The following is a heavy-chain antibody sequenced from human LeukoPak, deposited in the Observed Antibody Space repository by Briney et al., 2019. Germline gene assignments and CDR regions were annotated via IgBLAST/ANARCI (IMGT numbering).Heavy chain of an antibody. Sequence: PGGSLRLSCAASGFTFDDYAMHWVRQAPGKGLEWVSGISWNSGSIGYADSVKGRFTISRDNAKNSLYLQMNSLRAEDTALYYCAKVNYYDSSGYYLEVYFDYWGQGTLVTVSS. J-gene: IGHJ4*02. CDR2: ISWNSGSI. CDR3: AKVNYYDSSGYYLEVYFDY. CDR1: GFTFDDYA. D-gene: IGHD3-22*01. V-gene: IGHV3-9*01.